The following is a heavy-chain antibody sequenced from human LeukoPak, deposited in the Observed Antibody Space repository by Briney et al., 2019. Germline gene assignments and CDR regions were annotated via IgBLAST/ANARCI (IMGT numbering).Heavy chain of an antibody. Sequence: SETLSLTCTVSGGSISSYYRSWIRQPPGKGLEWIGYIYYSGSTNYNPSLKSRVTISVDTSKNQFSLKLSSVTAADTAVYYCARKVDSSGWPGEYYFDYWGQGTLVTVSS. CDR1: GGSISSYY. V-gene: IGHV4-59*08. D-gene: IGHD6-19*01. CDR3: ARKVDSSGWPGEYYFDY. J-gene: IGHJ4*02. CDR2: IYYSGST.